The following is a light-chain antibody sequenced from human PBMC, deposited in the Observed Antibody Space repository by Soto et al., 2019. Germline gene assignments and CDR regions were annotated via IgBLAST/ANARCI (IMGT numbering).Light chain of an antibody. CDR2: DAS. CDR3: QQYSNWPQT. V-gene: IGKV3-11*01. Sequence: EIVLTQSPATLALSPGERATLSCRASQSVSSYLAWYRQKPGQAPRLLIYDASNRATGIPARFSGSGSGTDFSLTISSLEPEDFAVYYCQQYSNWPQTFGQGTKVEIK. J-gene: IGKJ1*01. CDR1: QSVSSY.